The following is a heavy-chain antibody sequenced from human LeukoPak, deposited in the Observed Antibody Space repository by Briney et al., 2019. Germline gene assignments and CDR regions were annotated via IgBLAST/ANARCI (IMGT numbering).Heavy chain of an antibody. D-gene: IGHD1-7*01. V-gene: IGHV3-23*01. CDR2: ISGNGGNT. J-gene: IGHJ4*02. CDR1: GFTFSSYA. Sequence: GGPLRLSCAASGFTFSSYAMSWVRQAPGKGLEWVSTISGNGGNTYYADSVKGRFTIFRDTSKNTLHLQMNSLRAEDTAVYYCANGNWNYGGGIDYWGQGTLVTVSS. CDR3: ANGNWNYGGGIDY.